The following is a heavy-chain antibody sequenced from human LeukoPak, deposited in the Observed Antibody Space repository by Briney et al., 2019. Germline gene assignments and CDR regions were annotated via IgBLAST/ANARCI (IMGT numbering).Heavy chain of an antibody. CDR2: INNSGST. D-gene: IGHD1-26*01. CDR3: ARGYSRGSYYNY. Sequence: PSETLSLTCVVYGGSFSGNYWSWIRQPPGKGLEWIGEINNSGSTNYNPSLKSRVTISVDTSKNQFSLKVSSVTAADTAVYYCARGYSRGSYYNYWGQGTLVTVSS. J-gene: IGHJ4*02. CDR1: GGSFSGNY. V-gene: IGHV4-34*01.